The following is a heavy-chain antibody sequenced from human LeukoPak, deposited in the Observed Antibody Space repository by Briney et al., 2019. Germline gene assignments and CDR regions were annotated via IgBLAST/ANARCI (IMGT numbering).Heavy chain of an antibody. J-gene: IGHJ5*02. V-gene: IGHV1-2*02. CDR3: ARPMTTNNNWFDP. Sequence: ASVKVSCKASGYTFTGYYMHWVRQAPGQGLEWMGWINPNSGGTNYAQKFQGGVTMTRDTSISTAYMELSRLRSDDTAVYYCARPMTTNNNWFDPWGQGTLVTVSS. CDR2: INPNSGGT. CDR1: GYTFTGYY. D-gene: IGHD4-11*01.